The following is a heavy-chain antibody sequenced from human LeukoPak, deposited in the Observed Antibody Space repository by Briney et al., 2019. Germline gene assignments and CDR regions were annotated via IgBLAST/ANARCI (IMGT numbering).Heavy chain of an antibody. D-gene: IGHD3-16*02. Sequence: SETLSLTCAVYGGSFSGYYWSWIRQPPGKGLEWIGEINHSGSTNYNPSLKNRVTISVDTSKNQFSLKLSSVTAADTAVYYCARAVGYDYAWGSYRIPTAPRFDYWGQGTLVTVSS. CDR2: INHSGST. CDR3: ARAVGYDYAWGSYRIPTAPRFDY. J-gene: IGHJ4*02. V-gene: IGHV4-34*01. CDR1: GGSFSGYY.